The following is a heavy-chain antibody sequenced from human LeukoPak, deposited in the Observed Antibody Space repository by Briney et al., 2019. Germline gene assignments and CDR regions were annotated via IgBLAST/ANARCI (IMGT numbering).Heavy chain of an antibody. CDR1: GGSISTNNYY. J-gene: IGHJ4*02. CDR3: ARRTNIVVVIAIPSYFDY. CDR2: IYHSGFA. V-gene: IGHV4-39*01. Sequence: SETLSLTCNVSGGSISTNNYYWGWIRQPPGKGLEWTGSIYHSGFAYYNPSLKSRVTVSVDLSRNQFSLKLSSVTAADTAVYYCARRTNIVVVIAIPSYFDYWGQGTLVTVSS. D-gene: IGHD2-21*01.